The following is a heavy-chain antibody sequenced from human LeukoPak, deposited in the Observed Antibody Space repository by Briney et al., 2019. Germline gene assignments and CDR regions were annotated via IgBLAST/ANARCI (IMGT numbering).Heavy chain of an antibody. Sequence: PSETLSLTCAVYGGSFSGYYWGWIRQPPGKGLEWIGSIYYSGSTYYNPSLKSRVTISVDTSKNQFSLKLSSVTAADTAVYYCARVEFGQWLFQNWYFDLWGRGTLVTVSS. V-gene: IGHV4-34*01. CDR1: GGSFSGYY. CDR3: ARVEFGQWLFQNWYFDL. D-gene: IGHD6-19*01. J-gene: IGHJ2*01. CDR2: IYYSGST.